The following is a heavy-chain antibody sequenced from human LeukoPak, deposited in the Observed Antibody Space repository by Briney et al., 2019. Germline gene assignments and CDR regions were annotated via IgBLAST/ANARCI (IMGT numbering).Heavy chain of an antibody. CDR2: IQNDGSNE. CDR3: ARVVPAATNWFDP. CDR1: GFTFSSYG. D-gene: IGHD2-2*01. Sequence: GGSLRLSCAASGFTFSSYGMHWVRQAPGKGLEWVAYIQNDGSNEQYADSVKGRFTISRDKSKNTLYLQMNSLRAEDTAVYYCARVVPAATNWFDPWGQGTLVTVSS. V-gene: IGHV3-30*02. J-gene: IGHJ5*02.